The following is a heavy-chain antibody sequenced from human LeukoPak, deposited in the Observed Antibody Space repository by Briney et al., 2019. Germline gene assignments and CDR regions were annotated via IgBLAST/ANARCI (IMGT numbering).Heavy chain of an antibody. V-gene: IGHV4-39*01. Sequence: SETLSLTCTVSGGSISSSSYYWGWIRQPPGKGLEWIGSIYYSGSTYYNPSLKSRVTISVDTSKNQFSLKLSSVAAADTAVYYCALLGYCSSTSCFDYWGQGTLVTVSS. D-gene: IGHD2-2*01. J-gene: IGHJ4*02. CDR2: IYYSGST. CDR1: GGSISSSSYY. CDR3: ALLGYCSSTSCFDY.